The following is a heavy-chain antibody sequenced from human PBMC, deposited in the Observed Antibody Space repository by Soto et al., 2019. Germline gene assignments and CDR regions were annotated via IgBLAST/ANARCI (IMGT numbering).Heavy chain of an antibody. Sequence: SVKVSCKASGYTFTSYGISWVRQAPGQGLEWMGRIIPNLGKANYAQKFQGRVTITADKSTSTAYMELSSLRSEDTAVYYCARDLDCSGGSCYLNYWGQGTLVTVSS. CDR2: IIPNLGKA. D-gene: IGHD2-15*01. V-gene: IGHV1-69*04. CDR1: GYTFTSYG. J-gene: IGHJ4*02. CDR3: ARDLDCSGGSCYLNY.